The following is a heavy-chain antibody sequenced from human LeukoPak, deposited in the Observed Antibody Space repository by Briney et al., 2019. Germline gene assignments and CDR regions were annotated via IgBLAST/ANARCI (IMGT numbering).Heavy chain of an antibody. V-gene: IGHV3-33*06. CDR1: GFTFSNYG. Sequence: GGSLRLSCAASGFTFSNYGMHWVRQAPGKGLEWVALIWYDGSNKYYTDSVKGRFTISRDNSKNTLYLQMNSLRAEDTAVYYCAKATYYYDSSGYYYIDAFDIWGQGTMVTVSS. J-gene: IGHJ3*02. CDR2: IWYDGSNK. CDR3: AKATYYYDSSGYYYIDAFDI. D-gene: IGHD3-22*01.